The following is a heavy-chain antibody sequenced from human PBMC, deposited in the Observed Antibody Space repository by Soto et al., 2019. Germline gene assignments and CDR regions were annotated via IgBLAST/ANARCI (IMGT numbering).Heavy chain of an antibody. CDR3: AGGPIYGSGSYLSDP. V-gene: IGHV1-8*01. D-gene: IGHD3-10*01. J-gene: IGHJ5*02. Sequence: VQLVQSGAEVKKPGASVKVSCKASGYTFTSFDINWVRQATGQGLEWMGWMNPNSGNTGYAQKFQGRVTMXXYXSXXTAYMELSSLRSEDTAVYYCAGGPIYGSGSYLSDPWGQGTLVTVSS. CDR2: MNPNSGNT. CDR1: GYTFTSFD.